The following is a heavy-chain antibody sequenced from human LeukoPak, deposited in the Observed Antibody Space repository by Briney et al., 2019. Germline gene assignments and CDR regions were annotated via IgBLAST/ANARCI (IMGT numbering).Heavy chain of an antibody. CDR1: GFTFSSSA. J-gene: IGHJ4*02. CDR2: ISGSGSGGST. CDR3: ARDEVGATTEFDY. V-gene: IGHV3-23*01. Sequence: PGGSLRLSCAASGFTFSSSAMSWVRQAPGKGLEWVSSISGSGSGGSTYYADSVKGRFTISRDNAKNSLYLQMNRLRAEDTAAYYCARDEVGATTEFDYWGQGTLVTVSS. D-gene: IGHD1-26*01.